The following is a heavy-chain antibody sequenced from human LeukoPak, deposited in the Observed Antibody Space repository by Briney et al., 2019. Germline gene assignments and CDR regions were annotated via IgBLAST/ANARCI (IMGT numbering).Heavy chain of an antibody. CDR1: GFTFDNYA. V-gene: IGHV3-9*01. Sequence: GGSLRLSCEASGFTFDNYAMHWVRQAPGKGLEWVSGDSWSSGSLGYADSVKGRFTISRDNAKNSLYLQMNSLRDEDTALYYCAKAELGYCSGGRCSGWAPFDHWGQGTLVTVSS. CDR3: AKAELGYCSGGRCSGWAPFDH. CDR2: DSWSSGSL. D-gene: IGHD2-15*01. J-gene: IGHJ4*02.